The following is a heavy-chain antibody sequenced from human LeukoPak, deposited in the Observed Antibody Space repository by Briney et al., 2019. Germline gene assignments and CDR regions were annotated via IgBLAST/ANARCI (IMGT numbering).Heavy chain of an antibody. J-gene: IGHJ4*02. Sequence: TGGSLRLSCAASDFPFIGYTMHWVRQAPGKGLEWVAGIPYDGSQNSYADSVKGRFAFSRDNSNNTLYLQMNSLRAEDTAVYYCAKGPLLWDWGQGTLVTVSS. D-gene: IGHD2/OR15-2a*01. CDR2: IPYDGSQN. CDR3: AKGPLLWD. CDR1: DFPFIGYT. V-gene: IGHV3-30*09.